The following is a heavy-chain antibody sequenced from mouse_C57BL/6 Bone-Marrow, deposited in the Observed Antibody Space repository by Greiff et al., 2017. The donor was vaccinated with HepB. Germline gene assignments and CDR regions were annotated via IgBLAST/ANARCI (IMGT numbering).Heavy chain of an antibody. D-gene: IGHD2-4*01. CDR3: ARSGYYDYDDVFAY. CDR2: IYPRSGNT. Sequence: VKLQESGAELARPGASVKLSCKASGYTFTSYGISWVKQRTGQGLEWIGEIYPRSGNTYYNEKFKGKATLTADKSSSTAYMELRSLTSEDSAVYFCARSGYYDYDDVFAYWGQGTLVTVSA. CDR1: GYTFTSYG. V-gene: IGHV1-81*01. J-gene: IGHJ3*01.